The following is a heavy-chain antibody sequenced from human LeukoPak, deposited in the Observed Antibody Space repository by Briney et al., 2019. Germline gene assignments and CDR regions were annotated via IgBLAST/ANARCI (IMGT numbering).Heavy chain of an antibody. CDR1: GGTFSSNG. Sequence: ASVKVSCKASGGTFSSNGITWVRQAPGQGLEWMGGIVPIFGTSSYAQKFQGRVTITADKSTSTAYMELNSLRSEDTAVYYCARENRGIGYDWFDPWGQGTLVTVSS. CDR3: ARENRGIGYDWFDP. V-gene: IGHV1-69*06. J-gene: IGHJ5*02. CDR2: IVPIFGTS. D-gene: IGHD1-14*01.